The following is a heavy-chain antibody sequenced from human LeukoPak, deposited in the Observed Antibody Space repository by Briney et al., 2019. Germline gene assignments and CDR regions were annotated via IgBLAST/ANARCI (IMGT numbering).Heavy chain of an antibody. CDR2: ISSSGSTI. V-gene: IGHV3-11*04. CDR3: ARGPWSSSSGFDP. Sequence: GGSLRLSCAASGFTFSDYYMSWVRQAPGKGLEWVSYISSSGSTIYYADSVKGRFTFSRDNAKNSLYLQMNSLRAEDTAVYYCARGPWSSSSGFDPWGQGTLVTVSS. D-gene: IGHD6-6*01. J-gene: IGHJ5*02. CDR1: GFTFSDYY.